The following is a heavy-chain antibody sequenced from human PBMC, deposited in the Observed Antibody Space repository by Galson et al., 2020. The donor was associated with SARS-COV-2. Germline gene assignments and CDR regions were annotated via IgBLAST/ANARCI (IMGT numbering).Heavy chain of an antibody. CDR1: GDYISNGAYS. CDR2: LYRSGNT. Sequence: SETLSLTCAVSGDYISNGAYSWNWIRQPPGKGLEWIGYLYRSGNTFYNPSLSSRVNLSVDRSRDQFSLRLNSVTAADTAVYYCARGKGVPATLDYWGQGTLVTVSS. CDR3: ARGKGVPATLDY. J-gene: IGHJ4*02. V-gene: IGHV4-30-2*01. D-gene: IGHD2-2*01.